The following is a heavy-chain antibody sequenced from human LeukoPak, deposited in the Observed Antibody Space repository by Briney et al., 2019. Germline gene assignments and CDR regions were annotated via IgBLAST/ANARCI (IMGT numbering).Heavy chain of an antibody. Sequence: GGSLRLSCAASGFTFSSYGMHWVRQAPGKGLEWVAVISYDGSNKYYADSVKGRFTISRDNSKNTLYLQMNSLRAGDTAVYYCAKDRGRRFVLIASDAFDIWGQGTMVTVSS. CDR3: AKDRGRRFVLIASDAFDI. CDR1: GFTFSSYG. CDR2: ISYDGSNK. J-gene: IGHJ3*02. D-gene: IGHD2-8*01. V-gene: IGHV3-30*18.